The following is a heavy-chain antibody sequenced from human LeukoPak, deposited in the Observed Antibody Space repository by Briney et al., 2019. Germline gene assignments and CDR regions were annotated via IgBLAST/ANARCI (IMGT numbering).Heavy chain of an antibody. Sequence: GASVKVSCKASGGTFSSYAISWVRQAPGQGLEWMGGIIPIFGTANYAQKFQGRVTITADESTSTAYMELSSLRSEDTAVYYCARDGPGTGTFDYWGQGTLVTVSS. CDR1: GGTFSSYA. CDR3: ARDGPGTGTFDY. D-gene: IGHD6-13*01. CDR2: IIPIFGTA. V-gene: IGHV1-69*01. J-gene: IGHJ4*02.